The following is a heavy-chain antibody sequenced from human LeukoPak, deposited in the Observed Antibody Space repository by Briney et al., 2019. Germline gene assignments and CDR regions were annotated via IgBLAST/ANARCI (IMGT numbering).Heavy chain of an antibody. CDR1: GYTFTGYY. J-gene: IGHJ6*03. V-gene: IGHV1-2*02. CDR2: INPNSGGT. Sequence: ASVKVSFKASGYTFTGYYMHWVRQAPGQGLEWMGWINPNSGGTNYAQKFQGRVTMTRDTSISTAYMELSRLRSDDTAVYYCARGPLGGNYSYYYYYYMDVWGKGTTVTVSS. D-gene: IGHD1-26*01. CDR3: ARGPLGGNYSYYYYYYMDV.